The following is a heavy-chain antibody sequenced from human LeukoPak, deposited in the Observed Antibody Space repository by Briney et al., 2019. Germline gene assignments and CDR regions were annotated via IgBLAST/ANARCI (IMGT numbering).Heavy chain of an antibody. Sequence: GGSLKLSCAASGFTFSGSALHWVRQVSGKGLEWVGRIRSKANSYATEYVASVKGRFTISRDNSKNTLYLQMNSLRAEDTAVYYCAKRVHYDSSAAYFDYWGQGTLVTVSS. J-gene: IGHJ4*02. CDR1: GFTFSGSA. V-gene: IGHV3-73*01. D-gene: IGHD3-22*01. CDR2: IRSKANSYAT. CDR3: AKRVHYDSSAAYFDY.